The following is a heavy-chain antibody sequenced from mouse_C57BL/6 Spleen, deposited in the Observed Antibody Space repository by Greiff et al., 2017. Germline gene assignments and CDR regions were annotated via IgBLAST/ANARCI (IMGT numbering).Heavy chain of an antibody. CDR1: GFNIKDYY. CDR2: IDPEDGDT. J-gene: IGHJ3*01. V-gene: IGHV14-1*01. D-gene: IGHD2-4*01. Sequence: EVQLQQSGAELVRPGASVKLSCTASGFNIKDYYMHWVKQRPEQGLEWIGRIDPEDGDTEYAPKFQGKATMTADTSSNTAYLQLSSLTSEDTAVYYCTTDDYDGPLFAYGGQGTLVTVSA. CDR3: TTDDYDGPLFAY.